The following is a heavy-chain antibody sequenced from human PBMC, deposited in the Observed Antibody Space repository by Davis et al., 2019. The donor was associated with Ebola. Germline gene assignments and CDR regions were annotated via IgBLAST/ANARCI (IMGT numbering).Heavy chain of an antibody. CDR2: ISGSGGIT. CDR3: AKSVVLGREWFDP. Sequence: ASLSPSCASSGSTFSSYAMSWVRHAPGKGLYWVSAISGSGGITYYADSVKGRFTISRDNSKKTLYLQMNSLRAEDTAVYYCAKSVVLGREWFDPWGQGTLGTGSS. V-gene: IGHV3-23*01. D-gene: IGHD2-8*01. CDR1: GSTFSSYA. J-gene: IGHJ5*02.